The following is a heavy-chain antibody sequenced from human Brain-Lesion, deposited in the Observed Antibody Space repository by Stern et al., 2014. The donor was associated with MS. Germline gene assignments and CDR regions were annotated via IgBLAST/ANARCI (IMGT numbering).Heavy chain of an antibody. CDR2: INPNTGGT. D-gene: IGHD3-3*01. CDR1: GYIFTGYY. J-gene: IGHJ6*02. CDR3: ARDQRGITIFGVVTDYYYLGMDV. V-gene: IGHV1-2*02. Sequence: QDQLVQSGAEGKKPGASVKVSCKTSGYIFTGYYIHWVRQAPGQGLEWMAWINPNTGGTKYAQKFQGRVTMSRDTSISTAYVELSSLTSDDTAVYYCARDQRGITIFGVVTDYYYLGMDVWGQGTTVTVSS.